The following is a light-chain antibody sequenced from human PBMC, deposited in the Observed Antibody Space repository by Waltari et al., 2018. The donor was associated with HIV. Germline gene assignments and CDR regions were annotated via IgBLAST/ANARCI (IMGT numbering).Light chain of an antibody. Sequence: IVLTQSPATLSLSPGERATLSCGASQSVGSLIAWYQQKPGQAPRLLIYDASNRATGIPARFSGSGSGTDFTLTISSLEPEDFAVYYCQQRSSWPLTFGGGTKVEIK. J-gene: IGKJ4*01. CDR2: DAS. CDR1: QSVGSL. V-gene: IGKV3-11*01. CDR3: QQRSSWPLT.